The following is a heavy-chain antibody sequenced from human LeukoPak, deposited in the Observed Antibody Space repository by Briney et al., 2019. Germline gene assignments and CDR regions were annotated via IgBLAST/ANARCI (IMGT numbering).Heavy chain of an antibody. D-gene: IGHD4-17*01. CDR2: IYTSGST. CDR3: TRDTGTTGEVKFDP. J-gene: IGHJ5*02. Sequence: SETLSLSCTVSGNSFGDYYWSWIRQPAGRGLEWIGRIYTSGSTTYNPSLKSRVTMSVDTSKSQFSLNLMSVTAADTAVYYCTRDTGTTGEVKFDPWGQGTLVTVSS. V-gene: IGHV4-4*07. CDR1: GNSFGDYY.